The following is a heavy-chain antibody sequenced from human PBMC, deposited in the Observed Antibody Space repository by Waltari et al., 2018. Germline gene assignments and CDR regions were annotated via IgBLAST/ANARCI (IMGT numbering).Heavy chain of an antibody. V-gene: IGHV3-48*04. CDR2: ISNSGDTI. CDR3: ARERGDWTLDY. D-gene: IGHD1-1*01. CDR1: GFTFSNYM. Sequence: EMQLVESGGGLVQPGGSLRLSCAVSGFTFSNYMMNWVRQAPGKGLAWVSYISNSGDTILYADSVKGRFTISRDNAKNSLSLQMDSLRAEDTAVYYCARERGDWTLDYWGQGTLVTVSS. J-gene: IGHJ4*02.